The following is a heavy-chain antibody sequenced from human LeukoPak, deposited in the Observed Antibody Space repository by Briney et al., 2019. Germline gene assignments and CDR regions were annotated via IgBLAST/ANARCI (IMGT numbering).Heavy chain of an antibody. V-gene: IGHV3-48*04. Sequence: PGGSLRLSCAGSECTFNNYGMHWVRQAPGKALEWVSYISGSGNTIYYADSVKGRFTISRDNAKNSLYLQMNSLRAEDTAVYYCARRSYFYYGMDVWGQGSAVTVSS. D-gene: IGHD3-10*01. CDR2: ISGSGNTI. CDR3: ARRSYFYYGMDV. J-gene: IGHJ6*02. CDR1: ECTFNNYG.